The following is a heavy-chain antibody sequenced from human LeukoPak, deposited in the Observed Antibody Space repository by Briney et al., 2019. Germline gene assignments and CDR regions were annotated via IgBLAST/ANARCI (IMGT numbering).Heavy chain of an antibody. CDR2: ISAYNGNT. J-gene: IGHJ4*02. D-gene: IGHD2-2*02. CDR3: ARGEGYCSSTSCYNFDY. CDR1: GYTFTSYG. Sequence: ASVKVSCKASGYTFTSYGISWVRQAPGQGLEWMGWISAYNGNTNYAQKPQGRVTMTTDTSTSTAYMELRSLRSDDTAVYYCARGEGYCSSTSCYNFDYWGQGTLVTVSS. V-gene: IGHV1-18*01.